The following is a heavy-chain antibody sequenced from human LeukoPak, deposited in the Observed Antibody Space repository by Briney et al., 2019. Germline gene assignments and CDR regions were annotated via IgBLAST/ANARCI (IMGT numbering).Heavy chain of an antibody. Sequence: PSETLSLTCTVSGYSISSDYYWGWIRQPPGKGLEWIGSIYHSGSTYYNPSLKSRVTISVDTSKNHFSLKLSSVTAADTAVYYCARGKSKLSMIVVVTKSLSFDYWGQGTLVTVSS. CDR2: IYHSGST. D-gene: IGHD3-22*01. V-gene: IGHV4-38-2*02. J-gene: IGHJ4*02. CDR1: GYSISSDYY. CDR3: ARGKSKLSMIVVVTKSLSFDY.